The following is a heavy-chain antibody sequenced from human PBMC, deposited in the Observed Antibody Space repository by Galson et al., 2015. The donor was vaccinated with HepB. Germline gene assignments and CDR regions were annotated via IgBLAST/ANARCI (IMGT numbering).Heavy chain of an antibody. D-gene: IGHD2-15*01. V-gene: IGHV4-39*02. CDR2: VYYNGSA. CDR3: ARRGIAVGADHYYFQMDV. CDR1: GAPISTTNYY. J-gene: IGHJ6*03. Sequence: ETLSLTCTVSGAPISTTNYYWGWIRQPPGKGLEWIGSVYYNGSAYYNPSLESRVTISEDTSSNHFSLKLPSVTAADTAVYFCARRGIAVGADHYYFQMDVWGKGTTVIVSS.